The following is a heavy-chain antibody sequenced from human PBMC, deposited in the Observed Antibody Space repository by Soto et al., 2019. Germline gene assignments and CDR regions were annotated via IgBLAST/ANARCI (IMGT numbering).Heavy chain of an antibody. V-gene: IGHV3-23*01. D-gene: IGHD6-6*01. CDR1: GFTFSSYA. CDR3: AKDRGSIAARPWGEYFDY. CDR2: ISGSGGST. J-gene: IGHJ4*02. Sequence: GGSLRLSCAASGFTFSSYAMSWVRQAPGKGLEWVSAISGSGGSTYYADSVKGRFTISRDNSKNTLYLQMNSLRAEDTAVYYCAKDRGSIAARPWGEYFDYWGQGTLVTVSS.